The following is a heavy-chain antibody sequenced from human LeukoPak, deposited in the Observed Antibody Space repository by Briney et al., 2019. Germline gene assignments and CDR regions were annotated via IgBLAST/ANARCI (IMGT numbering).Heavy chain of an antibody. J-gene: IGHJ6*03. CDR1: GYTFTTYD. V-gene: IGHV1-8*01. CDR3: ARGSYYYYYMDV. Sequence: ASVKVSCKASGYTFTTYDINWVRQATGQGLEWMGWINPNRGNTGYAQEFQGRLTVTRNTSISTAYMELSSLRSDDTAVYYCARGSYYYYYMDVWGKGTTVTVSS. CDR2: INPNRGNT.